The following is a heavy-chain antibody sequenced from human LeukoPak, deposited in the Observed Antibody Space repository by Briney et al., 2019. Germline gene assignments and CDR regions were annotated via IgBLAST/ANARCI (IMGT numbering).Heavy chain of an antibody. V-gene: IGHV4-59*01. CDR3: ARSQMIVVAQFDY. D-gene: IGHD3-22*01. Sequence: SETLSLTCTVSGGSISSYYWSWIRQPPGKGLEWIGYIYDSGSTNYNPSLKSRVTISVDTSKNQFSLKLSSVTAADTAVYYCARSQMIVVAQFDYWAREPWSPSPQ. CDR1: GGSISSYY. CDR2: IYDSGST. J-gene: IGHJ4*02.